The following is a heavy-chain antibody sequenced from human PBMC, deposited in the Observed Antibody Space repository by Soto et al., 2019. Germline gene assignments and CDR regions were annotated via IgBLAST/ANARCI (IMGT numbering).Heavy chain of an antibody. J-gene: IGHJ6*02. Sequence: GGSLRLSCSASGFTFSIYWMHWVRQAPGKGLVWVSRINSDGSSTSYADSVKGRFTISRDNAKNTLYLQMNSLRAEDTAVYYCASGLGASYGMDVWGQGTTVTVS. V-gene: IGHV3-74*01. CDR3: ASGLGASYGMDV. CDR2: INSDGSST. CDR1: GFTFSIYW. D-gene: IGHD3-16*01.